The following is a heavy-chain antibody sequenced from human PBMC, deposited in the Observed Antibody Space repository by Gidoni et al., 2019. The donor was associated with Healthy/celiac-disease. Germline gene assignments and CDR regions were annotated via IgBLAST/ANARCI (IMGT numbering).Heavy chain of an antibody. Sequence: QVQLQESGPGLVKPSETLSLTCSVSGGSISSYYWSWIRPPPGKGLEWIGYIYYSGSTNYNPSHKSRVTISVDTSKNQFSLKLSSVTAADTAVYYCARDDGRFGELNGMDVWGQGTTVTVSS. CDR2: IYYSGST. J-gene: IGHJ6*02. D-gene: IGHD3-10*01. V-gene: IGHV4-59*01. CDR1: GGSISSYY. CDR3: ARDDGRFGELNGMDV.